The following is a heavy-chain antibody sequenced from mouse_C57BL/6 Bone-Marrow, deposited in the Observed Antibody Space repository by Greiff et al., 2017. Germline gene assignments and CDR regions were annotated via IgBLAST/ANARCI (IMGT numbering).Heavy chain of an antibody. Sequence: VKLQESGPGILQPSQTLSLTCSFSGFSLSTFGMGVGWIRQPSGKGLEWLAHIWWDDDKYYNPALKSRLTISKDTSKNQVFLKIANVDTADTATYYCARTKIYYGNFYWYFDVWGTGTTVTVSS. CDR2: IWWDDDK. V-gene: IGHV8-8*01. D-gene: IGHD2-1*01. J-gene: IGHJ1*03. CDR3: ARTKIYYGNFYWYFDV. CDR1: GFSLSTFGMG.